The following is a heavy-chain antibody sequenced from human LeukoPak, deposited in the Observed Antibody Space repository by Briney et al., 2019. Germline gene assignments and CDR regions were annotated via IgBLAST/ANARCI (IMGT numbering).Heavy chain of an antibody. CDR1: GFTFSSYA. D-gene: IGHD3-9*01. CDR3: ARDGPVLRYFDWLHTNWFDP. CDR2: ISYDGSNK. V-gene: IGHV3-30-3*01. Sequence: GGSLRLSCAASGFTFSSYAMHWVRQAPGKGLEWVAVISYDGSNKYYADSVKGRFTISRDNSKNTLYLQMNSLRAEDTAVYYCARDGPVLRYFDWLHTNWFDPWGQGTLVTVSS. J-gene: IGHJ5*02.